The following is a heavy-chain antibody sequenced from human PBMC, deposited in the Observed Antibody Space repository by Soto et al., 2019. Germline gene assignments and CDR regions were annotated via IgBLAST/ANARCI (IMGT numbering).Heavy chain of an antibody. D-gene: IGHD1-26*01. Sequence: EVQLLESGGGLVQPGGSLRLSCAASGFTFSTYAMSWVRQGPGKGLEWVSGIGGSETDTHYADSVKGRFTISRDNSKSTLLLQMTSLGADDTAVYYCVKDRMSYNSVWDPFDIWGQGTMVIVSS. V-gene: IGHV3-23*01. J-gene: IGHJ3*02. CDR3: VKDRMSYNSVWDPFDI. CDR2: IGGSETDT. CDR1: GFTFSTYA.